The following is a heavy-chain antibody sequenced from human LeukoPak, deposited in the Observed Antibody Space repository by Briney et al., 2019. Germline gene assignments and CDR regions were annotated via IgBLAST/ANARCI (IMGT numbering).Heavy chain of an antibody. CDR1: GFTFSSYS. Sequence: GGSLRLSCAASGFTFSSYSMNWVRQAPGKGLEWVSSISTSSIYIYYTNSMKDRSTISRDNARNSLYLQLNSLRVEDTAIYYCARGRHGSGSFDAFHIWGQGTMVTVSS. CDR2: ISTSSIYI. CDR3: ARGRHGSGSFDAFHI. D-gene: IGHD3-10*01. V-gene: IGHV3-21*01. J-gene: IGHJ3*02.